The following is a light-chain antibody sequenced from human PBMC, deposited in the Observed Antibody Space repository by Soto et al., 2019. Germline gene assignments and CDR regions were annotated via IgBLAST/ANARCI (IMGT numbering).Light chain of an antibody. CDR3: AAWDDSLNGVL. CDR2: SNN. V-gene: IGLV1-44*01. CDR1: RSNIGSNT. Sequence: QSVLTQPPSASGTPWQRVSISCSGSRSNIGSNTVNWYQHLPGTAPRLLIYSNNQRPSGVPDRFSASKSGASASLAIIGLQSEDEADYYCAAWDDSLNGVLFGGGTKVTV. J-gene: IGLJ3*02.